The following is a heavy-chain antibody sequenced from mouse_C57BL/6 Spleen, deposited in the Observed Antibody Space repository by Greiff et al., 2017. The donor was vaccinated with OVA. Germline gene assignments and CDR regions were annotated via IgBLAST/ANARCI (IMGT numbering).Heavy chain of an antibody. V-gene: IGHV1-62-2*01. CDR2: FYPGSGSI. CDR3: ARHERGNYYGSSYPYYFDY. J-gene: IGHJ2*01. Sequence: QVQLQQSGAELVKPGASVKLSCKASGYTFTEYTIHWVKQRSGQGLEWIGWFYPGSGSIKYNEKFKDKATLTADKSSSTVYMELSRLTSEDSAVYFCARHERGNYYGSSYPYYFDYWGQGTTLTVSS. CDR1: GYTFTEYT. D-gene: IGHD1-1*01.